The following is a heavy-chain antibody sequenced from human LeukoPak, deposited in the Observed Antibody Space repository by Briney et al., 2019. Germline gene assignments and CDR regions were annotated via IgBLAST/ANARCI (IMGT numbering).Heavy chain of an antibody. CDR1: GFNFSNYW. CDR2: IKHDGSEK. J-gene: IGHJ4*02. Sequence: PGGSLRLSCVVPGFNFSNYWMNRVRQAPGKGLEWVANIKHDGSEKYYVDSVKGRFSISRDNAKKSLYLQMNSLRAEDTAVYYCARALSHCLDFWGQGTLVNVSS. V-gene: IGHV3-7*01. D-gene: IGHD3-16*01. CDR3: ARALSHCLDF.